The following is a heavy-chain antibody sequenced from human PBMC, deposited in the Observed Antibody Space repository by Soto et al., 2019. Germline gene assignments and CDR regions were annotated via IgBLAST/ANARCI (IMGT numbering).Heavy chain of an antibody. D-gene: IGHD3-3*02. Sequence: SETLSLTCTVSGGSISSYYWSWIRQPPGKGLEWIGSISYSGNTYYSPSLKSRVTISVDTSKNQFSLKLSSVTAADTAVYYCASPKIAFYNWFDPWGQGTLVTSPQ. CDR1: GGSISSYY. CDR2: ISYSGNT. V-gene: IGHV4-39*01. J-gene: IGHJ5*02. CDR3: ASPKIAFYNWFDP.